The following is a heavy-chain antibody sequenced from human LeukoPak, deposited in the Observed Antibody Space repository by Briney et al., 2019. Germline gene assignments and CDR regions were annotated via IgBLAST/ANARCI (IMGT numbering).Heavy chain of an antibody. V-gene: IGHV4-34*01. D-gene: IGHD3-10*01. Sequence: SETLSLTCAVYGGSFSGYYWSWIRQPPGKGLEWIGEINHSGSTYYNPSLKSRVTISVDTSKNQFSLKLSSVTAADTAVYYCARGGRYYAYVDYWGQGTLVTVSS. CDR3: ARGGRYYAYVDY. J-gene: IGHJ4*02. CDR1: GGSFSGYY. CDR2: INHSGST.